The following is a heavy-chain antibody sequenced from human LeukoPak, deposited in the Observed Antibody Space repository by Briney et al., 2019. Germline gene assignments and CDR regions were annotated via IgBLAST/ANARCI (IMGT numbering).Heavy chain of an antibody. Sequence: SQTLPLTCAISGDSVASNSAAWNWIRQSPSRGLEWLGRTYYRSKWHNDYAVSVKSRITINRDTSKNQFSLLLNSVTPEDTGVYYYARIVGSSQDYWGQGTLVTVSS. J-gene: IGHJ4*02. CDR3: ARIVGSSQDY. D-gene: IGHD6-13*01. CDR1: GDSVASNSAA. CDR2: TYYRSKWHN. V-gene: IGHV6-1*01.